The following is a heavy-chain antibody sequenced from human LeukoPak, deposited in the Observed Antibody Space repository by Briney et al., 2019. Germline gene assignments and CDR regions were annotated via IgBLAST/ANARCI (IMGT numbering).Heavy chain of an antibody. D-gene: IGHD2/OR15-2a*01. CDR2: IRYDGSNK. J-gene: IGHJ4*02. Sequence: PGGSLRLSCAASGFTFSSYGMHWVRQAPGKGLEWLAFIRYDGSNKYYADSVKGRFTISRDNSKNTLYLQMNSLRAEDTAVYYCAKDPFDEDYFDYWGQGTLVTVSS. CDR3: AKDPFDEDYFDY. CDR1: GFTFSSYG. V-gene: IGHV3-30*02.